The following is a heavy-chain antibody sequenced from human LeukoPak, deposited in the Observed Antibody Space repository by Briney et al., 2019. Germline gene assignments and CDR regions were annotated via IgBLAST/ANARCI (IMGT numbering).Heavy chain of an antibody. J-gene: IGHJ4*02. CDR3: ARDRAAVAADGGDYFDY. D-gene: IGHD6-19*01. CDR1: GDSVSSNSAA. V-gene: IGHV6-1*01. Sequence: SQTLSLTCAISGDSVSSNSAAWNWIRQSPSGGLEWLGRTYYRSKWYNDYAVSVKSRITINPDTSKNQFSLQLNSVTPEDTAVYYCARDRAAVAADGGDYFDYWGQGTLVTVSS. CDR2: TYYRSKWYN.